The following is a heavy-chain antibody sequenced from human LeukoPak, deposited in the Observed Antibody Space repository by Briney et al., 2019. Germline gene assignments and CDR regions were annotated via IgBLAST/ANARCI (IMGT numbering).Heavy chain of an antibody. J-gene: IGHJ4*02. CDR2: IYTGGST. Sequence: PGGSLRLSCAASGFTLSSNYMSWVRQAPGKGLEWVSVIYTGGSTYYSNSVRGGFTISPGNSENTPHLQINNIRPDDKAVCYCARDHTAGYAYSWGQGTLVIVSS. CDR3: ARDHTAGYAYS. V-gene: IGHV3-53*01. CDR1: GFTLSSNY. D-gene: IGHD5-12*01.